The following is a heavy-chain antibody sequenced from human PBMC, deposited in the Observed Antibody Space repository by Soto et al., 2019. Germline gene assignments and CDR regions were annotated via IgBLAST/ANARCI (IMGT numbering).Heavy chain of an antibody. CDR2: MSSTNGTI. CDR1: GFTFSDYY. J-gene: IGHJ3*02. CDR3: ARDGGDSSGYNVAPDSFDI. V-gene: IGHV3-11*01. D-gene: IGHD6-19*01. Sequence: GGSLRLSCAASGFTFSDYYMSWIRQAPGKGLEWIAYMSSTNGTIYYADSVKGRFTISRDNAKSSLFLQMNRLRAEDTAVYYCARDGGDSSGYNVAPDSFDIWGQGTLVTVSS.